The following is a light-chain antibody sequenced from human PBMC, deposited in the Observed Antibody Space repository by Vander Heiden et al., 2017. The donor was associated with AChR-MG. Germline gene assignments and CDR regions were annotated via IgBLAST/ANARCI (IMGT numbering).Light chain of an antibody. J-gene: IGLJ2*01. CDR1: KLGNNF. V-gene: IGLV3-1*01. Sequence: SYELTQPPSVSVSPGQTASITCSGDKLGNNFACWFQQRPGQAPMLVIYQDSKRPSGIPERFSGSSSGNTATLTISGTQAMDEAAYYCQAWDSSTVVFGGGTKLTVL. CDR2: QDS. CDR3: QAWDSSTVV.